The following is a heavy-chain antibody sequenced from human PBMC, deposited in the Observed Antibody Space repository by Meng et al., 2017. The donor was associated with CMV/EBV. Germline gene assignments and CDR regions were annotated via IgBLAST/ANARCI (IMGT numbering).Heavy chain of an antibody. CDR1: GDTFSGYS. V-gene: IGHV1-69*05. J-gene: IGHJ4*02. D-gene: IGHD3-10*01. CDR2: INPNCGTA. CDR3: ARAGSGSYGDVDY. Sequence: KASGDTFSGYSMNWVRQAPGQGLEWMGGINPNCGTANYAQKFQGRVTMTTDKSTSTAYMELSRLRSEDTAVYYWARAGSGSYGDVDYWGQGTLVTVSS.